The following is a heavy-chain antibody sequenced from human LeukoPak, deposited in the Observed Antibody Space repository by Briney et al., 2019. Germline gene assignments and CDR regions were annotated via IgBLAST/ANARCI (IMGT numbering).Heavy chain of an antibody. CDR3: ARGGVSYYDFWSGSDY. CDR2: ISAYNGNT. Sequence: ASVKVSCKASGYTFTSYYMHWVRQAPGQGLEWMGWISAYNGNTNYAQKLQGRVTMTTDTSTSTAYMELRSLRSDDTAVYYCARGGVSYYDFWSGSDYWGQGTLVTVSS. D-gene: IGHD3-3*01. J-gene: IGHJ4*02. V-gene: IGHV1-18*04. CDR1: GYTFTSYY.